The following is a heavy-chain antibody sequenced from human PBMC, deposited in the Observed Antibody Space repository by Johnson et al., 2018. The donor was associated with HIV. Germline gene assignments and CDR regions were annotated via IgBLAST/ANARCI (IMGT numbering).Heavy chain of an antibody. CDR3: AKGGLDCSSTSCPHVGPGIAAASVDAFDI. Sequence: VQLVESGGGVVQPGRSLRLSCAASGFTFSNFAMHWVRQAPGKGLEWVTFTSFDESNKYYADSVKGRFTISRDNSKNTLYLQMNSLRAEDTAVYYCAKGGLDCSSTSCPHVGPGIAAASVDAFDIWGQGTMVTVPS. CDR1: GFTFSNFA. V-gene: IGHV3-30*04. J-gene: IGHJ3*02. CDR2: TSFDESNK. D-gene: IGHD2-2*01.